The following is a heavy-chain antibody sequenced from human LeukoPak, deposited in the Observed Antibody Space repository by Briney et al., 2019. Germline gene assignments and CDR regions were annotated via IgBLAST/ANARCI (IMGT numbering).Heavy chain of an antibody. D-gene: IGHD3-22*01. CDR1: GGSISSSSYY. CDR2: IYYSGST. V-gene: IGHV4-39*07. Sequence: SESLSLTCTVSGGSISSSSYYWGWIRQPPGKGLEWIGSIYYSGSTYYNPSLKSRVTISVDTSKNQFSLKLSSVTAADTAVYYCARVISYYDSSGYYPRGYYYYYYMDVWGKGTTVTVSS. J-gene: IGHJ6*03. CDR3: ARVISYYDSSGYYPRGYYYYYYMDV.